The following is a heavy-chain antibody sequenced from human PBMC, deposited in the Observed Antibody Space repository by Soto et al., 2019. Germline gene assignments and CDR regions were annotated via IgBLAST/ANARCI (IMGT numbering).Heavy chain of an antibody. D-gene: IGHD5-18*01. CDR1: GFTVSSNY. CDR3: ARDQQGEHSYNFGWRSNWFDP. J-gene: IGHJ5*02. V-gene: IGHV3-66*01. Sequence: GGSLRLSCAASGFTVSSNYMSWVRQAPGKGLEWVSVIYSGGSTHYADSVKGRFTISRDNSKNTLYLQMDSLRAEDTAVYYCARDQQGEHSYNFGWRSNWFDPWGQGTLVTVSS. CDR2: IYSGGST.